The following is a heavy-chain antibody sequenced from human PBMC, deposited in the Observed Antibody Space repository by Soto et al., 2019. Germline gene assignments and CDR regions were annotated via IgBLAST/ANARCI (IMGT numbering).Heavy chain of an antibody. CDR3: ARDGLSSYSSGWYYFDY. V-gene: IGHV1-46*01. CDR1: GYTFTSYY. CDR2: INPSGGST. J-gene: IGHJ4*02. Sequence: QVQLVQSGAEVKKPGASVKVSCKASGYTFTSYYMHWVRQAPGQGLEWMGIINPSGGSTSYAQKFQGRVTMKSDTSTSTVYMELSSLRSEDTAVYYCARDGLSSYSSGWYYFDYWGQGTLVTVSS. D-gene: IGHD6-19*01.